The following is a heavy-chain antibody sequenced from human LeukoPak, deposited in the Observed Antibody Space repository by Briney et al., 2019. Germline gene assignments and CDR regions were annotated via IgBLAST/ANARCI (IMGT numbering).Heavy chain of an antibody. J-gene: IGHJ3*02. CDR2: ISGSGGST. D-gene: IGHD1-26*01. CDR1: GFTFSSYG. Sequence: GGTLRLSCAASGFTFSSYGMSWVRQAPGKGLEWVSAISGSGGSTYYADSVKGRFTISRDNSKNTLYLQMNSLRAEDTALYYCAKGGYYDLDAFDIWGQGAMVTVSS. V-gene: IGHV3-23*01. CDR3: AKGGYYDLDAFDI.